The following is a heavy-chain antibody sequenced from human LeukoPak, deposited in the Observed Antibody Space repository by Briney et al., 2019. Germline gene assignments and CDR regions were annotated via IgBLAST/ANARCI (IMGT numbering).Heavy chain of an antibody. D-gene: IGHD4-17*01. J-gene: IGHJ3*02. CDR1: GGSISSYY. Sequence: PSETLSLTCTVSGGSISSYYWSWIRQPPGKGLEWLGYIYYSGSTNYNPSLKSRVTISVDTSKNQFSLKLSSVTAADTAVYYCARDARGTTVATFDIWGQGTMVTVSS. V-gene: IGHV4-59*01. CDR3: ARDARGTTVATFDI. CDR2: IYYSGST.